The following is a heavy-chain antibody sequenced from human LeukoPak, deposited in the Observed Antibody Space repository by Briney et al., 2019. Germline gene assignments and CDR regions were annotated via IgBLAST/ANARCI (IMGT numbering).Heavy chain of an antibody. Sequence: PSETLPLTCGVSGGSFSISYWSWIRQPPGKGLEWIGQIYHSGGANYNPSLRSRVTISIDTSKNQLSLRLSSVTAADTAVYYCARGSGGYYGIDYWGQGTLVTVSS. D-gene: IGHD3-3*01. CDR1: GGSFSISY. J-gene: IGHJ4*02. CDR2: IYHSGGA. V-gene: IGHV4-34*01. CDR3: ARGSGGYYGIDY.